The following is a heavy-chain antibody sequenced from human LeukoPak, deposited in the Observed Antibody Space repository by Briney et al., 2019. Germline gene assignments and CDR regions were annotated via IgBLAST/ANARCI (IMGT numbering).Heavy chain of an antibody. CDR1: GFTFSSYA. CDR3: ARDGQGWLMSIGYYYFDY. CDR2: ISYDGSNK. J-gene: IGHJ4*02. D-gene: IGHD2-15*01. V-gene: IGHV3-30-3*01. Sequence: PGGSLRLSCAASGFTFSSYAMHWVRQAPGKGLEWVAVISYDGSNKYYADSVKGRFTISRDNSKNTLYLQMNSLRAEDTAVYYCARDGQGWLMSIGYYYFDYWGQGTLVTDSS.